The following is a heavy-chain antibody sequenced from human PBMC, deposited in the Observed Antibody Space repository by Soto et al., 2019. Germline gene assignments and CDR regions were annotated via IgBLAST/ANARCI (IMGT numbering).Heavy chain of an antibody. V-gene: IGHV4-30-2*01. Sequence: QLQLQESGSGLVKPSQTLSLTCAVSGGSISSGGYSWGWIRQPPGKGLEWIGYIYHSGTYYNPSLKSRVTISVDRSKNQCSLKLSSVSAADTAVYYCARGGKTVTTLDYWGQGTLVTVAS. D-gene: IGHD4-17*01. CDR1: GGSISSGGYS. CDR3: ARGGKTVTTLDY. J-gene: IGHJ4*02. CDR2: IYHSGT.